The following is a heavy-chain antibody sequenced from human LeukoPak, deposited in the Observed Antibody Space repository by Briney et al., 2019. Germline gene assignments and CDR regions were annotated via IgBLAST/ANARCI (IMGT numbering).Heavy chain of an antibody. CDR1: GFTFSSYS. CDR2: ISSSSSYI. Sequence: GGSLRLSCAASGFTFSSYSMNWVRQAPGKGLEWVSSISSSSSYIYYADSVKGRFTIPRDNAKNSLYLQMNSLRAEDTAVYYCARVGGGWLVDYWGQGTLVTVSS. CDR3: ARVGGGWLVDY. D-gene: IGHD6-19*01. V-gene: IGHV3-21*01. J-gene: IGHJ4*02.